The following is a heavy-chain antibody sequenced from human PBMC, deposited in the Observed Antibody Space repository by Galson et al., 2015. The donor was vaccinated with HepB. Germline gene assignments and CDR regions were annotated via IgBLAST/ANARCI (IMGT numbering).Heavy chain of an antibody. CDR3: ARDGSGSYRYGMDV. CDR1: GYTFTSYA. D-gene: IGHD1-26*01. J-gene: IGHJ6*02. Sequence: SVKVSCKASGYTFTSYAMNRLRQAPGQGLEWMGWINTNTGNPTYAQGFTGRFVFSLDTSVSTSYLQISSLKDEDTAVYYCARDGSGSYRYGMDVWGQGTTVTVSS. V-gene: IGHV7-4-1*02. CDR2: INTNTGNP.